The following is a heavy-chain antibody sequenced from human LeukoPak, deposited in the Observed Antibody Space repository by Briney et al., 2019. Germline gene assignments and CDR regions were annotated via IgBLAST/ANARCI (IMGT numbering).Heavy chain of an antibody. D-gene: IGHD2-2*01. Sequence: SVKVSCKASGGTFSSYAISWVRQAPGQGLEWMGGILPIFGTANYAQKFQGRVTITADESTSTAYMELSSLRSEDTAVYYCARDHCSSTSCPLNWFDPWGQGTLVTVSS. CDR3: ARDHCSSTSCPLNWFDP. CDR2: ILPIFGTA. CDR1: GGTFSSYA. J-gene: IGHJ5*02. V-gene: IGHV1-69*13.